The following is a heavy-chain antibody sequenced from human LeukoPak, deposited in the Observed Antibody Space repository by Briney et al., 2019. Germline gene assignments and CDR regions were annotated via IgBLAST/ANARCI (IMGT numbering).Heavy chain of an antibody. CDR2: INPNSGGT. Sequence: GASVKVSCKASGYTFTRHYMHWVRQAPGQGLEWMGWINPNSGGTNYAQKFQGRVTMTRDTSISTAYMELSRLRSDDTAVYYCAREDHVEMVFDPWGQGTLVTVSS. CDR1: GYTFTRHY. D-gene: IGHD5-24*01. J-gene: IGHJ5*02. CDR3: AREDHVEMVFDP. V-gene: IGHV1-2*02.